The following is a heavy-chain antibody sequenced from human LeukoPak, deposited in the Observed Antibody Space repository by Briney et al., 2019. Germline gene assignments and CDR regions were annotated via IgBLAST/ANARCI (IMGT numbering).Heavy chain of an antibody. Sequence: SETLSLTCTVSGGSISSYYWGWIRQPPGKGLEWIGYIYYSGSTNYNPSLKSRVTISVDTSKNQFSLKLSSVTAADTAVYYCARDRPVAGEASYYFDYWGQGTLVTVSS. CDR1: GGSISSYY. CDR2: IYYSGST. D-gene: IGHD6-19*01. V-gene: IGHV4-59*01. CDR3: ARDRPVAGEASYYFDY. J-gene: IGHJ4*02.